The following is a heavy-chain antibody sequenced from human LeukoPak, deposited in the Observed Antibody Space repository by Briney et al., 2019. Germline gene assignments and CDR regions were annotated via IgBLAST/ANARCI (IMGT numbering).Heavy chain of an antibody. CDR2: ISGGSNLI. J-gene: IGHJ4*02. CDR1: GFTFSSNY. D-gene: IGHD2-8*01. CDR3: ARDESYAFDY. V-gene: IGHV3-48*02. Sequence: GGSLRLSCAASGFTFSSNYMSWVRQAPGKGLEWVSYISGGSNLIYYADSVKGRFTISRDNAKNSLYLQMNSLRDEDTAVYYCARDESYAFDYWGQGTLVTVSS.